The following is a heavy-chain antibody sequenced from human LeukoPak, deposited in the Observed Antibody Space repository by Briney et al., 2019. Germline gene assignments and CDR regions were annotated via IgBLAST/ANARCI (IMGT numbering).Heavy chain of an antibody. CDR2: ISGSGGST. CDR1: GFTFSSYA. V-gene: IGHV3-23*01. Sequence: GGSLRLSCAASGFTFSSYAMSWVRQAPGKGLEWVSAISGSGGSTYYADSVKGRFTISRDNSKNTLYLQMNSLRAEDTAVYYCAKDLFSSGWYMDAFDIWGQGTMVTVSS. J-gene: IGHJ3*02. D-gene: IGHD6-19*01. CDR3: AKDLFSSGWYMDAFDI.